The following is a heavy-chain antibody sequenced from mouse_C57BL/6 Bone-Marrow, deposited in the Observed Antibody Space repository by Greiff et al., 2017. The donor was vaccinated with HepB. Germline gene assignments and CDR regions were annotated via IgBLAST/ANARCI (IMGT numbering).Heavy chain of an antibody. CDR1: GYTFTSYW. V-gene: IGHV1-55*01. Sequence: QVQLQQPGAELVKPGASVKMSCKASGYTFTSYWITWVKQRPGQGLEWIGDIYPGSGSTNYNEKFKSKATPTVDTSSSTAYMQLSSLTSEDSAVYYCARRKVLLRPSGFDYWGQGTTLTVSS. J-gene: IGHJ2*01. CDR3: ARRKVLLRPSGFDY. D-gene: IGHD1-1*01. CDR2: IYPGSGST.